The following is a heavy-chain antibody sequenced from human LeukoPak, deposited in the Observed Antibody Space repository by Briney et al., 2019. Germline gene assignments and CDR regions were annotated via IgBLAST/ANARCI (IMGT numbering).Heavy chain of an antibody. CDR1: GFTFSSYS. Sequence: GGSLRLSCPASGFTFSSYSMNWVRQAPGKGLEWVSSISSSSSYIYYADSVKGRFTISRDNAKNSLYLQMNSLRAEDTAVYYCARDPYSGLFDYWGQGTLVTVSS. D-gene: IGHD4-11*01. J-gene: IGHJ4*02. CDR3: ARDPYSGLFDY. V-gene: IGHV3-21*01. CDR2: ISSSSSYI.